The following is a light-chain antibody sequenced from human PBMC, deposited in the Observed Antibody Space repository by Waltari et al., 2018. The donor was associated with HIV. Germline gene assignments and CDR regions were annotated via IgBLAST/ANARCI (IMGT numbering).Light chain of an antibody. CDR3: CSYAGTNWV. Sequence: QSALTQTASVSGSPGQSITISCTGTSSDVGSYNIVSWYQQHPGKAPKLMIYEGSKRPSGVSNRVSGSKSGNTASLTISGLQAEDEADYYCCSYAGTNWVFGGGTKLTVL. J-gene: IGLJ3*02. CDR1: SSDVGSYNI. CDR2: EGS. V-gene: IGLV2-23*01.